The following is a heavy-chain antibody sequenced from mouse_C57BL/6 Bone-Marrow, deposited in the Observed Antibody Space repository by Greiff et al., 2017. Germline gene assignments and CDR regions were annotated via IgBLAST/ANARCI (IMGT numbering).Heavy chain of an antibody. CDR2: IYPGGGYT. J-gene: IGHJ4*01. Sequence: QVQLQQSGAELVRPGTSVTMSCKASGYTFTNYWIRWAKQRPGHGLEWIGDIYPGGGYTNYNEKFKGTAILPANKSSSTAYMQFSSLTSEASAIYYYERGYDYDVGYAMDDWGQGTGVTVSS. CDR1: GYTFTNYW. CDR3: ERGYDYDVGYAMDD. D-gene: IGHD2-4*01. V-gene: IGHV1-63*01.